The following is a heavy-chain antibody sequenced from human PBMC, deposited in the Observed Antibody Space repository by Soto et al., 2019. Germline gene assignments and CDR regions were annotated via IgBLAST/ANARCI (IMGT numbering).Heavy chain of an antibody. V-gene: IGHV1-58*01. CDR2: IVVGSGNT. CDR3: AAPGHYGDYLSYYYYGMDV. D-gene: IGHD4-17*01. CDR1: GFTFTSSA. J-gene: IGHJ6*02. Sequence: ASVKVSCRASGFTFTSSAVQWVRQARGQRLEWIGWIVVGSGNTNYAQKFQERVTITRDMSTSTAYMELSSLRSEDTAVYYCAAPGHYGDYLSYYYYGMDVWGQGTTVTVSS.